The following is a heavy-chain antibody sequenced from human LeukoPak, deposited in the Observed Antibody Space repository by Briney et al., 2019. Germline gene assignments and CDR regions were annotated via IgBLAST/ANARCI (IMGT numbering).Heavy chain of an antibody. D-gene: IGHD3-9*01. J-gene: IGHJ4*02. CDR2: ISGSGGST. CDR3: AKSSGLFLTSYYPDY. V-gene: IGHV3-23*01. Sequence: GGSLRLSCAASGFTFSSYAMSWVRQAPGKGLEWVSAISGSGGSTYYADSVKGRFTISRDNSKNTLYLQMNCLRAEDTAVYYCAKSSGLFLTSYYPDYWGQGTLVTVSS. CDR1: GFTFSSYA.